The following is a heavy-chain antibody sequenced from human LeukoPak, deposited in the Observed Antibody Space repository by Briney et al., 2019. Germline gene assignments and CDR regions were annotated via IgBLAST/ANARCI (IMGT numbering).Heavy chain of an antibody. D-gene: IGHD3-3*01. Sequence: GGSLRLSCAASGFTFSSYEMNWVRQAPGKGLEWVSYISSSGSTIYYADSVKGRFTISRDNAKNSLYLQMNSLRAEDTAVYYCARGFPGFWYYYYGMDVWGQGTTVTVSS. CDR2: ISSSGSTI. J-gene: IGHJ6*02. V-gene: IGHV3-48*03. CDR1: GFTFSSYE. CDR3: ARGFPGFWYYYYGMDV.